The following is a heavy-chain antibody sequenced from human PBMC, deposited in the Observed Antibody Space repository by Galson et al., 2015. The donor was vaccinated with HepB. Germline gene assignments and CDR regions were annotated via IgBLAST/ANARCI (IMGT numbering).Heavy chain of an antibody. CDR1: GFTLSDYY. D-gene: IGHD3-3*01. CDR2: ISNSGSTI. V-gene: IGHV3-11*01. J-gene: IGHJ6*02. CDR3: ARERVLIPPTGLDV. Sequence: SLRLSCAASGFTLSDYYMSWIRQAPGKGLEWISYISNSGSTIYYADSVKGRFTISRDNVKNSVYLQMNSLRVEDTAVYFCARERVLIPPTGLDVWGQGTMVTVSS.